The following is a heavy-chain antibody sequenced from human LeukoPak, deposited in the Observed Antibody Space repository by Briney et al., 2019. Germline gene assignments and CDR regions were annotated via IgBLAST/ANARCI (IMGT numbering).Heavy chain of an antibody. CDR1: GGSISSYY. V-gene: IGHV4-59*01. CDR2: IYYSGST. Sequence: SETLSLTCTVSGGSISSYYWSWIRQPPGKGLEWIGYIYYSGSTNYNPSLKSRVTISVDTSKNQFSLKLSSVTAADTAVYYCARAQGRGYSYGMYNWFDPWGQGTLVTVSS. CDR3: ARAQGRGYSYGMYNWFDP. D-gene: IGHD5-18*01. J-gene: IGHJ5*02.